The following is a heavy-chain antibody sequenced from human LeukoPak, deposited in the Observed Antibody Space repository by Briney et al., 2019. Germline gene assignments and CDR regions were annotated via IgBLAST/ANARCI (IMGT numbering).Heavy chain of an antibody. D-gene: IGHD2-21*02. V-gene: IGHV3-74*01. Sequence: PGGSLRLSCAASGFTFSNYWMHWVRQAPGEALMWVSRIKSDGSSTTYADSVKGRFTISRDNAKNTLYLQMNSRRAEDTAVYYCSRDSLSSCGGDCYSGLDVWGQGTTVTVSS. CDR1: GFTFSNYW. J-gene: IGHJ6*02. CDR3: SRDSLSSCGGDCYSGLDV. CDR2: IKSDGSST.